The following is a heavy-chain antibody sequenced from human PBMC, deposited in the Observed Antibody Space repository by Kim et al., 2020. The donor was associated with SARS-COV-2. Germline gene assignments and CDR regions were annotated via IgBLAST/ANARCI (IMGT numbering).Heavy chain of an antibody. CDR3: AKQGVAAMTPFDS. CDR1: GFTLGIHV. D-gene: IGHD3-3*01. Sequence: GGSLRLSCEVSGFTLGIHVMTWVRQTPGKGLEWVSTLRGSGGATYYADSVQGRFSVSRDNSKNTLYLQMNSLRVDDTAVYYCAKQGVAAMTPFDSWGQGT. CDR2: LRGSGGAT. J-gene: IGHJ4*02. V-gene: IGHV3-23*01.